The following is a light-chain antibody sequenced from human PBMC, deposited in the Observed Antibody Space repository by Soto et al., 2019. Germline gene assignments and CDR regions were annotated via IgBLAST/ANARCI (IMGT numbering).Light chain of an antibody. J-gene: IGKJ1*01. V-gene: IGKV3-20*01. CDR2: DAS. CDR1: QSVFNNH. Sequence: EIVLTQSPGTLSLSPGERATLSCRASQSVFNNHIGWYQQKPGQAPRRLIYDASNRATGIPARFSGSGSGTDFTLTISRLEPEDFAVYYCQQYGSSGTFGQGTKGDIK. CDR3: QQYGSSGT.